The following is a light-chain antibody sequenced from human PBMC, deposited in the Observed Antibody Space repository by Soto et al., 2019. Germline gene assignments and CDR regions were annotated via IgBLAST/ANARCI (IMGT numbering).Light chain of an antibody. CDR3: NSYASGNARV. J-gene: IGLJ1*01. CDR2: EVS. Sequence: QSALTQPPSASGFPGQSVTISCTGTSSDIGDYDYVSWYQQHPGKAPKLLISEVSNRPSGVSNRFSGSKSGNTASLTISGLQAEDEADYYCNSYASGNARVFGTGTKLTVL. V-gene: IGLV2-8*01. CDR1: SSDIGDYDY.